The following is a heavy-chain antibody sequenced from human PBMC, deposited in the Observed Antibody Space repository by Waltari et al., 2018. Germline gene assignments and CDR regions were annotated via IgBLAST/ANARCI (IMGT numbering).Heavy chain of an antibody. D-gene: IGHD3-22*01. CDR1: RLICSWSA. J-gene: IGHJ4*02. CDR2: IGSEPNNYTT. V-gene: IGHV3-73*02. CDR3: TRHWAESSAYYS. Sequence: EVQRVESGDALDQPGGSLKLSCAAPRLICSWSAMHWVRQASGKGLEWVGRIGSEPNNYTTAYAASVKGRFTISRDDSKNTAYLQMNSLKTEDTAVYYCTRHWAESSAYYSWGQGTLVTVSS.